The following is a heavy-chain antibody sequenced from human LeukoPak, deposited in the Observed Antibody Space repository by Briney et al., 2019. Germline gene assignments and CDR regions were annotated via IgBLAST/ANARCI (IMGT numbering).Heavy chain of an antibody. CDR3: AKVLLDGSGSYYKQNFDY. J-gene: IGHJ4*02. V-gene: IGHV3-53*05. D-gene: IGHD3-10*01. CDR1: GFTVSSNY. Sequence: GGSLRLSCAASGFTVSSNYMSWVRQAPGKGLEWVSIIYSGGSTFYADSVKGRFTISRDNAKNSLYLQMNSLRAEDTAVYYCAKVLLDGSGSYYKQNFDYWGQGTLVTVSS. CDR2: IYSGGST.